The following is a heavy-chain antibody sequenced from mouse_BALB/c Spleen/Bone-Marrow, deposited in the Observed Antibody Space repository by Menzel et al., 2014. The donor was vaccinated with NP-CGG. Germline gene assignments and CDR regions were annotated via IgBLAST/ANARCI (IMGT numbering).Heavy chain of an antibody. CDR3: ARFPMDD. Sequence: EVHLVESGGGLVQPGGSLRLSCTPSGFTFTAYYMSWVRQPPGKALEWLAFIRNKAYGYTTEYSASVRGRFTISRDNSQSILYLQMSTLRAEDSATYYCARFPMDDWGQGTSVTVSS. CDR2: IRNKAYGYTT. V-gene: IGHV7-3*02. CDR1: GFTFTAYY. J-gene: IGHJ4*01.